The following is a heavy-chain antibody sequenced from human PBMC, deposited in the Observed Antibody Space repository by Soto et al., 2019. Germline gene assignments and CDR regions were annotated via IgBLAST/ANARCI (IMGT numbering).Heavy chain of an antibody. CDR1: GFTFGIYD. D-gene: IGHD3-16*01. CDR3: VRGRDSGLYYFDS. V-gene: IGHV3-13*01. Sequence: GGSLRLSCAASGFTFGIYDMHWVRQATGKGLEWVSTIDTASETYSAGSVKGRFTISRENAKNSMYLQMNSLRVDDTAVYFCVRGRDSGLYYFDSWGQGTLVTVSS. J-gene: IGHJ4*02. CDR2: IDTASET.